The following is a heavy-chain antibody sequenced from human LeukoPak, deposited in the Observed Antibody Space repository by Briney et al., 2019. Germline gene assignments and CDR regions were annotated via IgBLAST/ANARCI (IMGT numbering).Heavy chain of an antibody. J-gene: IGHJ6*03. V-gene: IGHV4-39*01. CDR1: GGSISSSSYY. CDR3: ARRPIWFGELNKYMDV. Sequence: PSETLSPTCTVSGGSISSSSYYWGWIRQPPGKGLEWIGCIYYSGSTYYNPSLKSRVTISVDTSKNQFSLKLSSVTAADTAVYYCARRPIWFGELNKYMDVWGKGTTVTISS. CDR2: IYYSGST. D-gene: IGHD3-10*01.